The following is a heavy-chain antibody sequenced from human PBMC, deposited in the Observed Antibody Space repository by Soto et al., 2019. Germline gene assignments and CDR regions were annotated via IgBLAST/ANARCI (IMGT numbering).Heavy chain of an antibody. V-gene: IGHV4-34*01. J-gene: IGHJ6*02. CDR2: INHSGST. Sequence: SETLSLTCAVYGGSFSGYYWSWIRQPPGKGLEWIGEINHSGSTNYNPSLKSRVTISVDTSKNQFSLKLSSVTAADTAVYYCASVYYYGSGSYRSYYGMDVWGQGTTVTVSS. D-gene: IGHD3-10*01. CDR3: ASVYYYGSGSYRSYYGMDV. CDR1: GGSFSGYY.